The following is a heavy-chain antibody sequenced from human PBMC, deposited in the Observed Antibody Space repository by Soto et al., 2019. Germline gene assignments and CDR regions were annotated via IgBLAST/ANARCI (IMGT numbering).Heavy chain of an antibody. J-gene: IGHJ1*01. Sequence: QVQLVQSGAEVKKPGASVKVSCKASGYTFIAYYIHWVRQAPGQGLEWMGCINPNSGVTNYAQQFQGRVTMTRDTSSNPAYMELSRLKSDDTAVYYCARDPTPTTGYFHHWGQGTLVTVSS. CDR3: ARDPTPTTGYFHH. CDR1: GYTFIAYY. CDR2: INPNSGVT. V-gene: IGHV1-2*02.